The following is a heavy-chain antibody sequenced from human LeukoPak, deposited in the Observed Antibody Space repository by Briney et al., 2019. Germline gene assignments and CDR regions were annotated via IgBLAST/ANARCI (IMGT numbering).Heavy chain of an antibody. Sequence: GGSLRLSCVVSGFTSSDHYIDWARQAPGKGLEWVGRIRNKVNSYTTEYAASVKDRFTISRDDSKNSVWLQINSLKTEDSAVYYCATSNSNGLSLFDYWGQGTLVTVSS. CDR1: GFTSSDHY. CDR2: IRNKVNSYTT. J-gene: IGHJ4*02. CDR3: ATSNSNGLSLFDY. V-gene: IGHV3-72*01. D-gene: IGHD6-25*01.